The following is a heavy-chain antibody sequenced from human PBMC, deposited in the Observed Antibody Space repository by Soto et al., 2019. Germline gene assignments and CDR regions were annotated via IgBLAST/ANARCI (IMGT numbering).Heavy chain of an antibody. CDR3: ARDILTGRMGMDV. Sequence: SETLSLTCTVSGGFIISDYWIWIRQPPGQGLEWIGYIYYSGSTNYNPSLRSRVTISLDTSKKQFSLKLSSVTAADTAVYYCARDILTGRMGMDVWGQGTTVTVSS. D-gene: IGHD3-9*01. J-gene: IGHJ6*02. V-gene: IGHV4-59*01. CDR1: GGFIISDY. CDR2: IYYSGST.